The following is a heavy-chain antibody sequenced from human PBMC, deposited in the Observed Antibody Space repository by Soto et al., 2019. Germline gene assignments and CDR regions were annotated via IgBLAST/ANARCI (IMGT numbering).Heavy chain of an antibody. D-gene: IGHD2-21*01. J-gene: IGHJ4*02. Sequence: PGGSLRLSCEASGFTFNTFAMSWVRQAPGRGLEWCSRINKSGGSRYYSDSVRGRFTFSRDNSKNTLFLQVNSLRDEDTAISYFATGAAIPTIPLESWGQG. CDR3: ATGAAIPTIPLES. CDR2: INKSGGSR. CDR1: GFTFNTFA. V-gene: IGHV3-23*01.